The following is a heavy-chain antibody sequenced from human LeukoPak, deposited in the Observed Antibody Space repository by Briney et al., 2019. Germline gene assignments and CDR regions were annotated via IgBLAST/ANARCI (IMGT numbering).Heavy chain of an antibody. Sequence: GGSLRLSCAASGFTFSSYWMSWVRQAPGKGLEWVANIKQDGSEKYYVDSVKGRFTISRDNAKNSLYLQMNSLRAEDTAVYYCARMRTTVVSPFDYWGQGTLVTVSS. J-gene: IGHJ4*02. CDR3: ARMRTTVVSPFDY. V-gene: IGHV3-7*01. D-gene: IGHD4-23*01. CDR1: GFTFSSYW. CDR2: IKQDGSEK.